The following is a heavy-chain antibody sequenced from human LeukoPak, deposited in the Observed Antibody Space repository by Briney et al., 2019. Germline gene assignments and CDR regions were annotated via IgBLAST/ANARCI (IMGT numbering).Heavy chain of an antibody. D-gene: IGHD3-3*01. V-gene: IGHV1-2*02. CDR3: ARDYTIFGVVRIWFHP. CDR2: INPNSGGT. J-gene: IGHJ5*02. Sequence: ASVKVSCKASGYTFTGYYMHWVRQAPGQGLEWMGWINPNSGGTNYAQKFQGRVTMTRDTSISTAYMELSRLRSDDTAVYYCARDYTIFGVVRIWFHPWVQGTLVTVSS. CDR1: GYTFTGYY.